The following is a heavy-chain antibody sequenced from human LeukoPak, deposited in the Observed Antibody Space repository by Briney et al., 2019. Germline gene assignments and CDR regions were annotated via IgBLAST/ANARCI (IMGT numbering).Heavy chain of an antibody. CDR3: ARGPNYYYDSSYYRYDY. V-gene: IGHV4-59*01. CDR2: IYDSGST. Sequence: PSETLSLTCGVSGGSISSYYWSWIRQPPGKGLEWIGYIYDSGSTNYNPSLKSRVTISLDTSKNQFSLNLRSVTAADTAVYYCARGPNYYYDSSYYRYDYWSQGTLATVSS. CDR1: GGSISSYY. J-gene: IGHJ4*02. D-gene: IGHD3-22*01.